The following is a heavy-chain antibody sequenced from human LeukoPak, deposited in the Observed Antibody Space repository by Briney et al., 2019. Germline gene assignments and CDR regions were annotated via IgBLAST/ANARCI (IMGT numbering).Heavy chain of an antibody. CDR1: GFTFSNYY. J-gene: IGHJ1*01. CDR2: ISDSGNTI. Sequence: PGDSLRLSCAASGFTFSNYYMTWIRQAPAKEWPWISCISDSGNTIYYADSVEGRSTISRHNAKNSLYLQMHSLRAEDTAMYYCARSTLPGRSGRTEFFQRWGQGTLVTVSS. CDR3: ARSTLPGRSGRTEFFQR. V-gene: IGHV3-11*01. D-gene: IGHD6-19*01.